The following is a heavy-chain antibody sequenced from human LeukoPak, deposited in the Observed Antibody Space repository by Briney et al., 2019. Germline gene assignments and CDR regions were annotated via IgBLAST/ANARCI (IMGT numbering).Heavy chain of an antibody. Sequence: AGGSLRLSCAASGFTFSSYAVSWVRQAPGKGLEWVSAISGSGGSTYYADSVKGRFTISRDNSKNTLYLQMNSLRAEDTAVYYCAKGFHIVVVTATIRFDYWGQGTLVTVSS. CDR1: GFTFSSYA. V-gene: IGHV3-23*01. D-gene: IGHD2-21*02. CDR3: AKGFHIVVVTATIRFDY. CDR2: ISGSGGST. J-gene: IGHJ4*02.